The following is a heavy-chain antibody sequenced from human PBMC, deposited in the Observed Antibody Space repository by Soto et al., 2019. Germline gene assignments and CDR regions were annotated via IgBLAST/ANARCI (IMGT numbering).Heavy chain of an antibody. D-gene: IGHD3-3*01. CDR1: GFTFSSYW. J-gene: IGHJ3*02. Sequence: GGSLRLSCAASGFTFSSYWMHWVRKAPGKGLVWVSRINSDGSSTSYADSVKGRFTISRDNAKNTLYLQVNSLRAEDTAVYYCASSDFWNGYAFDIWGQGTMVTVSS. V-gene: IGHV3-74*01. CDR3: ASSDFWNGYAFDI. CDR2: INSDGSST.